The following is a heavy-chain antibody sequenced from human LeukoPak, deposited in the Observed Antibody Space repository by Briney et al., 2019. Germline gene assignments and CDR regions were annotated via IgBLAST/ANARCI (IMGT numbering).Heavy chain of an antibody. CDR2: ISSSSYI. J-gene: IGHJ4*02. D-gene: IGHD1-14*01. V-gene: IGHV3-21*01. CDR3: ARGRTRYYFDY. Sequence: GGSLRLSCAASGFTFSSYSMNWVRQAPGKGLEWVSSISSSSYIYYADSVKGRFTISRDNAKNSLYLQTNSLRAEDTAVYYCARGRTRYYFDYWGQGTLVTVSS. CDR1: GFTFSSYS.